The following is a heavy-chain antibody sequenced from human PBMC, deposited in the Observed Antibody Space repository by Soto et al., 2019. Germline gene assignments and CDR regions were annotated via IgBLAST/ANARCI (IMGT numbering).Heavy chain of an antibody. D-gene: IGHD3-10*01. Sequence: PGESLKISCKGSGYSFTSYWIGWVRQMPGKGLEWMGIIYPGDSDTRYSPSFQGQVTISADKSISTAYLQWSSLKASDTAMYYCARRSRRYGSGSYYHDYWGQGTLVTV. J-gene: IGHJ4*02. CDR1: GYSFTSYW. CDR2: IYPGDSDT. V-gene: IGHV5-51*01. CDR3: ARRSRRYGSGSYYHDY.